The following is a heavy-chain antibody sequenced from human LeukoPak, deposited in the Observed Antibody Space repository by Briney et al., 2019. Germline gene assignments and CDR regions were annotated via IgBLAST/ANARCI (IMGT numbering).Heavy chain of an antibody. J-gene: IGHJ4*02. CDR3: ARDGYDYDSSGYYYDY. CDR2: ISSSGSTI. CDR1: GFTFSDYY. V-gene: IGHV3-11*01. Sequence: PGGSLRLSCAASGFTFSDYYMSWIRQAPGKGLEWVSYISSSGSTIYYADSVKGRFTISRDNAENSLYLQVNSLRAEDTAVYYCARDGYDYDSSGYYYDYWGQGTLVTVSS. D-gene: IGHD3-22*01.